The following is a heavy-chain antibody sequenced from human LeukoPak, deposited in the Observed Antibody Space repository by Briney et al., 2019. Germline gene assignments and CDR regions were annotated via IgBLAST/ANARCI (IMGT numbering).Heavy chain of an antibody. V-gene: IGHV4-59*08. CDR3: ARRDGSGSAYDY. CDR2: IYYSGST. D-gene: IGHD3-10*01. CDR1: GGSISSYY. Sequence: SSETLSLTCTVSGGSISSYYWSWIRQPPGKGLEWIGYIYYSGSTNYNPSLKSRVAMSIDTSKNQFSLKLSSMAAADTAVYYCARRDGSGSAYDYWGQGTLVTVSS. J-gene: IGHJ4*02.